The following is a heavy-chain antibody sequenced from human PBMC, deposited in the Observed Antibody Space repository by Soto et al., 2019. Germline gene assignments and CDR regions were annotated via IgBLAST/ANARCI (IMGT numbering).Heavy chain of an antibody. Sequence: PSETLSLTCTVSGGSISSSSYYWGWIRQPPGKGLEWIGSIYYSGSTYYNPSLKSRVTISVDTSKNQFSLKLSSVTAADTAVYYCARHPYYDFWSGYYLGEFDYWGQGTLVTVSS. CDR2: IYYSGST. CDR1: GGSISSSSYY. CDR3: ARHPYYDFWSGYYLGEFDY. J-gene: IGHJ4*02. V-gene: IGHV4-39*01. D-gene: IGHD3-3*01.